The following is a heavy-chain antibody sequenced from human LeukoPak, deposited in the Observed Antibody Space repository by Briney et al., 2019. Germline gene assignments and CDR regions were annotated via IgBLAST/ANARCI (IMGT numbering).Heavy chain of an antibody. V-gene: IGHV3-43*01. J-gene: IGHJ3*02. Sequence: GGSLRLSCAASGFTFDDYTIHWVRQAPGKGLEWVSLISWDGSKTFYADSVKGRFTISRDNSKNALYLQMNSLRNEDTALYYCAKDMATDLDVDTAIDIWGQGTMVTVSS. CDR1: GFTFDDYT. CDR2: ISWDGSKT. D-gene: IGHD5-18*01. CDR3: AKDMATDLDVDTAIDI.